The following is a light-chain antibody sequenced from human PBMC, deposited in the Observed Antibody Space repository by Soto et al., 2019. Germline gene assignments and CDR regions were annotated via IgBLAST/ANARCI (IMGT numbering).Light chain of an antibody. Sequence: DIQMTQSPSSLSASVGDRVTITCRASQSISNFLNWYQQKPGKAPKLLIYAASSLRSGVTSRFSGSGSGTDFTLTISSRQREDFATYVWQQSYSSPWTFGQGTKVE. CDR1: QSISNF. V-gene: IGKV1-39*01. J-gene: IGKJ1*01. CDR3: QQSYSSPWT. CDR2: AAS.